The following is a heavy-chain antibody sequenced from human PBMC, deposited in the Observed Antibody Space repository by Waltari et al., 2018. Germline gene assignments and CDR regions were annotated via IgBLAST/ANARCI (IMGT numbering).Heavy chain of an antibody. V-gene: IGHV1-69-2*01. CDR2: VDPEDGET. J-gene: IGHJ4*02. CDR3: ATDRAQGLGGVVIE. Sequence: EVQLVQSGAEVKKPGATVKISCKASGYTFTDYYMHWVQQAPGKGLEWMGRVDPEDGETIYAEKFQGRVTITADTSTDTAYMEQSSLRSEDTAVYYCATDRAQGLGGVVIEWGQGTLVTVSS. CDR1: GYTFTDYY. D-gene: IGHD3-3*01.